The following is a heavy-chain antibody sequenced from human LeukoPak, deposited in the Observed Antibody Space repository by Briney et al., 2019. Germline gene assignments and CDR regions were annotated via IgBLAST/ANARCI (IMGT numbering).Heavy chain of an antibody. J-gene: IGHJ4*02. CDR1: GGSFSGYY. D-gene: IGHD6-6*01. V-gene: IGHV4-34*01. CDR2: INHNGST. Sequence: SETLSLTCAVYGGSFSGYYWSWVRQPPGKGLEWVGEINHNGSTNYNPSLKSRVTISVDTSKNQFSLKLSSVTAADTAVYYCARASTRVAARLGDYWGQGTLVTVSS. CDR3: ARASTRVAARLGDY.